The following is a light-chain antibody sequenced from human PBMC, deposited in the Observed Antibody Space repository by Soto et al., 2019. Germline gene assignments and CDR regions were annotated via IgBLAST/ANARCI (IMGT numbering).Light chain of an antibody. J-gene: IGLJ1*01. CDR3: GTWDSSLSVLYV. CDR2: DNN. Sequence: QSVLTQLPSVSAAPGQKVTISCSGSSSNIGNNYVSWYQQLPGTAPKLLIYDNNKRPSGIPDRFSGSKSGTSATLGITGLQTGDEADYYCGTWDSSLSVLYVFGTGTKVTVL. V-gene: IGLV1-51*01. CDR1: SSNIGNNY.